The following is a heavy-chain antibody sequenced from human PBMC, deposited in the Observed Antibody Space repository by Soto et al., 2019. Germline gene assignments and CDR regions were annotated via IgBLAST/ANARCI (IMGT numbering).Heavy chain of an antibody. CDR2: IYYSGST. D-gene: IGHD2-2*01. Sequence: TISLARFSTDAYIGIHYCIWTRQPPGKGLEWIGYIYYSGSTNYNPSLKSRVTISVDTSKNQFSLKLSSVTAADTAVYYCARVSILVFGANRDVHSFHTRRSSDL. V-gene: IGHV4-59*11. CDR3: ARVSILVFGANRDVHSFHTRRSSDL. CDR1: DAYIGIHY. J-gene: IGHJ2*01.